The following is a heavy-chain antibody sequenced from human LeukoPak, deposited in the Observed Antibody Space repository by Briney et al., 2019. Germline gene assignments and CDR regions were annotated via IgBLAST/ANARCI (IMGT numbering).Heavy chain of an antibody. CDR2: ISSGGST. V-gene: IGHV4-59*07. J-gene: IGHJ4*02. CDR1: GAFISRYF. CDR3: ARGDDYKSTLFDY. Sequence: SDTLSLTCTVSGAFISRYFWNWIRQPPGKELEWIGYISSGGSTNYNPSLKSGVTISIDTSKNQFSLKLTSATAADTAVYYCARGDDYKSTLFDYWGQGTLVTVSS. D-gene: IGHD5-12*01.